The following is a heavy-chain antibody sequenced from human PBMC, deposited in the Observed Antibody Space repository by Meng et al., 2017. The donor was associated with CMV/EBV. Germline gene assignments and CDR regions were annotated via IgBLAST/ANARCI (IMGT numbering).Heavy chain of an antibody. V-gene: IGHV4-31*02. CDR3: ARDRGCSGGSCPSGWFDP. D-gene: IGHD2-15*01. CDR1: SSGVYY. J-gene: IGHJ5*02. Sequence: SSGVYYWSWIRQHPGKGLEWIGYIYYSGSTYYNPSLKSRVTISVDTSKNQFSLKLSSVTAADTAVYYCARDRGCSGGSCPSGWFDPWGQGTLVTVSS. CDR2: IYYSGST.